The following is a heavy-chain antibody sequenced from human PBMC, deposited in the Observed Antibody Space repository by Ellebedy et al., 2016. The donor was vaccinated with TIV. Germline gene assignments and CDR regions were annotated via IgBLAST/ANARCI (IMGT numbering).Heavy chain of an antibody. CDR2: ISGSDNKT. V-gene: IGHV3-23*01. CDR1: GFTFSNYA. J-gene: IGHJ4*02. D-gene: IGHD3-10*01. CDR3: VKKGLWFGELPDD. Sequence: PGGSLRLSCAASGFTFSNYAMSWVRQAPGKGLEWVSGISGSDNKTYYADSVKGRFTISRDNSNKTLFLQMNSLRAEDTAGYYCVKKGLWFGELPDDWGQGTLVTVSS.